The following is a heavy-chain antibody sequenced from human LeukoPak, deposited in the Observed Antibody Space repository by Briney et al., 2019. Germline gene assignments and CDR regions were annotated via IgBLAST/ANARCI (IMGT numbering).Heavy chain of an antibody. J-gene: IGHJ4*02. D-gene: IGHD5-24*01. CDR3: ARHIEAPPRYFDY. V-gene: IGHV4-59*08. CDR2: IYYSGST. CDR1: GGSISSYY. Sequence: SETLSLTCTVSGGSISSYYWSWIRQPPGKGLEWIGYIYYSGSTNYNPSLKSRVTISVDTSKNQFSLKLSSVTAADTAVYYCARHIEAPPRYFDYWGQGTLVTVSS.